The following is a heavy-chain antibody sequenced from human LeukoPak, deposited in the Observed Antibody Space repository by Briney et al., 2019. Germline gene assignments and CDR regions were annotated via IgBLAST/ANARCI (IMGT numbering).Heavy chain of an antibody. CDR3: AKDGRAHDYGDY. CDR2: ISGSGGST. J-gene: IGHJ4*02. V-gene: IGHV3-23*01. CDR1: GFTFSSYA. D-gene: IGHD3/OR15-3a*01. Sequence: GGSLRLSCAASGFTFSSYAMSWVRQAPGKGLEWVSAISGSGGSTYYADSVKGRFTISRDNSKNTLYLQMNSLRAEDTAVYCCAKDGRAHDYGDYWGQGTLVTVSS.